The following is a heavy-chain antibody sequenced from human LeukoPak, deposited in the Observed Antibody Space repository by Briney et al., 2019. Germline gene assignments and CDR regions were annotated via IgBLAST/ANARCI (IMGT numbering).Heavy chain of an antibody. J-gene: IGHJ4*02. CDR2: IKQDGREE. D-gene: IGHD5-18*01. CDR3: ARDRGYSYLYYFDY. CDR1: GFIFSNYW. V-gene: IGHV3-7*04. Sequence: PGGSLRLSCAASGFIFSNYWMSWVRQAPGKGLEWVANIKQDGREEYYVDSLKGRFTISRDNAKNTLYLQMNSLRAEDTAVYYCARDRGYSYLYYFDYWGQGTLVTVSS.